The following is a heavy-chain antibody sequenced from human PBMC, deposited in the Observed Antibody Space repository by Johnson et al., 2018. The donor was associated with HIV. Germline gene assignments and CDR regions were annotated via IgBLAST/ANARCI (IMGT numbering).Heavy chain of an antibody. D-gene: IGHD3-10*01. CDR2: VKQDRSER. Sequence: VQLVESGGGLVQPGGSLRLSCEGSGFTFSRYWMTWVRQAPGKGLEWVANVKQDRSERYYVDSVKGRFTISRDNAKNSLYLQMNSLRAEDTAVYYCARDRSRHITMLLPDYGAFDIWGQGTMVTVSS. V-gene: IGHV3-7*01. CDR1: GFTFSRYW. J-gene: IGHJ3*02. CDR3: ARDRSRHITMLLPDYGAFDI.